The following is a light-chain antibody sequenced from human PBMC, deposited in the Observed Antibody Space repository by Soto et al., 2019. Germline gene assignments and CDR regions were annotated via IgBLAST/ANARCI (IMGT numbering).Light chain of an antibody. Sequence: QSVLTQPPSVSGAPGQRVTISCTGSSSNIGAGYDVHWYLQLPGTAPKLLIYGNTNRPSGFPDRFSGSKSGSSASLAITGLQAEDDADYYCQSHDSSLHASVFGTGTKLTVL. CDR2: GNT. CDR1: SSNIGAGYD. CDR3: QSHDSSLHASV. V-gene: IGLV1-40*01. J-gene: IGLJ1*01.